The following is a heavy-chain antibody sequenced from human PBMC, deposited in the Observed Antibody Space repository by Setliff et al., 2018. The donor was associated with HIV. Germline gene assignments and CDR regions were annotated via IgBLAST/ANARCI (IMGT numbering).Heavy chain of an antibody. J-gene: IGHJ6*03. CDR1: GVTFRRFA. V-gene: IGHV1-69*13. Sequence: SVKVSCKASGVTFRRFAFSWVRQAPGQGLEWMGGIIPMFGTTNYGQKFQDRVTITADESTSTVYMELTSLRFEDTAVYYCARVGEMATIGYSYYYMDVWGKGTTVTVSS. D-gene: IGHD5-12*01. CDR3: ARVGEMATIGYSYYYMDV. CDR2: IIPMFGTT.